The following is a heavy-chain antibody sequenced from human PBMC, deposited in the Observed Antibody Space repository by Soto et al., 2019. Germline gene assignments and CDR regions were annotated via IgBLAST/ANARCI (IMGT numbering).Heavy chain of an antibody. Sequence: ASVKLSCKSSGYTFSTYRITWVLQAPGQGLDWMGWINPLKGDTNSEARFQDRVTMTTDTSTRTAYMELRSLRSDDTAVYYCARVKVTAAILRAFDLWGQGTLVTVSS. CDR3: ARVKVTAAILRAFDL. CDR1: GYTFSTYR. J-gene: IGHJ3*01. D-gene: IGHD2-2*01. V-gene: IGHV1-18*01. CDR2: INPLKGDT.